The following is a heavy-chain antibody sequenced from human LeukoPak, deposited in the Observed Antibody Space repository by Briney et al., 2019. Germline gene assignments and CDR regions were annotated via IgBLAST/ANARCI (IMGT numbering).Heavy chain of an antibody. CDR2: ISAYNGNT. CDR1: GYTFTSYG. D-gene: IGHD3-10*01. V-gene: IGHV1-18*01. J-gene: IGHJ4*02. CDR3: ARDRGGYYYGSGSYSAFDY. Sequence: ASVKVSCKASGYTFTSYGISWVRQAPGQGVEWMGWISAYNGNTNYAQKLQGRVTMTTDTSTSTAYMELRSLRSEDTAVYYCARDRGGYYYGSGSYSAFDYWGQGTLVTVSS.